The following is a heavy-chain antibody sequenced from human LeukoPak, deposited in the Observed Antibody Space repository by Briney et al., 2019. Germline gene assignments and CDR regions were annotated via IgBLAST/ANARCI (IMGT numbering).Heavy chain of an antibody. V-gene: IGHV4-59*12. J-gene: IGHJ4*02. CDR1: GGSITVYY. Sequence: SETLSLTCSVSGGSITVYYWNWIRQSPGEGLEWIGSISYSGSTNYNPSLKSRVTISIDTSKNRFSLKVSYVIAADTAMYYCARGGSRSYTSSTLDYWGQGTLVTVSS. D-gene: IGHD6-6*01. CDR3: ARGGSRSYTSSTLDY. CDR2: ISYSGST.